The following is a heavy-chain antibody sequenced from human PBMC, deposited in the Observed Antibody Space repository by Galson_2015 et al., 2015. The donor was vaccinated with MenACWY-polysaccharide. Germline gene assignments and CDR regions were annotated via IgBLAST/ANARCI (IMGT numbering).Heavy chain of an antibody. Sequence: SLRLSCAASGFTLSHYGMHWVRQAPGRGLEWVAVIRHDGHVKYYADSVKGRFTISRDNSRSTLYLEMNSLRVEDTAVYYCARDKGQEAPMDVWGKGTTVIVSS. V-gene: IGHV3-33*01. CDR1: GFTLSHYG. CDR2: IRHDGHVK. CDR3: ARDKGQEAPMDV. J-gene: IGHJ6*03.